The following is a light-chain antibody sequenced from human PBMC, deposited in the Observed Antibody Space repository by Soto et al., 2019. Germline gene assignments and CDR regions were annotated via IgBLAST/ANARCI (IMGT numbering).Light chain of an antibody. V-gene: IGKV3-15*01. Sequence: EVVMTQSPATLSVSPGERATLSCRASQSVSSNLAWYQQKPGQAPRLLIYGASTRATGIPARFSGSGSGTAFTLTISSLQSEDFAVYYCQQYNNWPPLTFGGGTTVEIK. CDR2: GAS. CDR1: QSVSSN. CDR3: QQYNNWPPLT. J-gene: IGKJ4*01.